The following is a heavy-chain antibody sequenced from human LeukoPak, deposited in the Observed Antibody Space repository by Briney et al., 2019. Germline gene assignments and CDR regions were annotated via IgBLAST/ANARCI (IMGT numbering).Heavy chain of an antibody. D-gene: IGHD5-18*01. V-gene: IGHV1-69*13. CDR2: IIPIFGTA. J-gene: IGHJ4*02. Sequence: ASVKVSCKASGGTFSSYAISWVRQAPGQGLEWMGGIIPIFGTANYAQRFQGRVTITADESTSTAYMELSSLRSEDTAVYYCAGLPGYSYGYTFDYWGQGTLVTVSS. CDR3: AGLPGYSYGYTFDY. CDR1: GGTFSSYA.